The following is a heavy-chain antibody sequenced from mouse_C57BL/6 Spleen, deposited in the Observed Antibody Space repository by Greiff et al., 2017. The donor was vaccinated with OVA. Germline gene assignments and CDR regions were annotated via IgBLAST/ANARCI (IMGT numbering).Heavy chain of an antibody. CDR1: GFTFSSYA. J-gene: IGHJ4*01. CDR2: ISDGGSYT. D-gene: IGHD1-1*01. CDR3: ARSYGSSYVGAMDY. V-gene: IGHV5-4*03. Sequence: EVKVVESGGGLVKPGGSLKLSCAASGFTFSSYAMSWVRQTPEKRLEWVATISDGGSYTYYPDNVKGRFTISRDNAKNNLYLQMSHLKSEDTAMYYCARSYGSSYVGAMDYWGQGTSVTVSS.